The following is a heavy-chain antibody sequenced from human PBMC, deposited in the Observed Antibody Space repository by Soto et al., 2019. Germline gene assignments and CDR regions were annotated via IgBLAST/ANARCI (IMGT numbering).Heavy chain of an antibody. CDR2: IYYSGST. D-gene: IGHD3-3*01. CDR1: GGSISSYY. Sequence: SETLSLTCTVSGGSISSYYWSWIRQPPGKGLEWIGYIYYSGSTNYNPSLKSRVTISVDTSKNQFSLKLSSVTAADTAVYYCARSGRRWYYYYGMDVWGQGTTVTVSS. J-gene: IGHJ6*02. V-gene: IGHV4-59*01. CDR3: ARSGRRWYYYYGMDV.